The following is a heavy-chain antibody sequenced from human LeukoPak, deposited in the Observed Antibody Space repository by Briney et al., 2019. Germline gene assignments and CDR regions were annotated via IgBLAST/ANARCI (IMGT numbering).Heavy chain of an antibody. D-gene: IGHD2-15*01. CDR1: GDSISGYY. Sequence: PSETLSLTCIVSGDSISGYYRSWIRQPPGKGLEWIGYIFHSGSTNYNASLKSRVAISVDTSKNQFSLSLNSVTAADTAVYYCGGRAARYFDYWGQGILVTVSS. CDR2: IFHSGST. J-gene: IGHJ4*02. CDR3: GGRAARYFDY. V-gene: IGHV4-59*01.